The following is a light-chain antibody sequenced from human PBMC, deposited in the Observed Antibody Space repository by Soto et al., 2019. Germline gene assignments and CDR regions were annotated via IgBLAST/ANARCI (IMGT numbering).Light chain of an antibody. J-gene: IGKJ1*01. V-gene: IGKV3-20*01. Sequence: FLPQSPGTLSLSPGERATLSCRASQSVSSSYLAWYQQKPGQAPRLLIYGASSRATGIPDRFSGSGSGTDFTLTISRLQPEDFAMYYCQQYSSSPRTFGQGTKVDIK. CDR3: QQYSSSPRT. CDR2: GAS. CDR1: QSVSSSY.